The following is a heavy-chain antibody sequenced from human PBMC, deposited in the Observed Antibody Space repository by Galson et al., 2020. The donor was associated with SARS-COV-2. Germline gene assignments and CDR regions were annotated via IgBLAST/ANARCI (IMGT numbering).Heavy chain of an antibody. V-gene: IGHV3-20*04. Sequence: GESLKISCAASGFAFDDYGLCWVRQVPGKGLEWVSGINWSGSSTGYADSVKGRFTISRDSAKKSLFLQMNSLRVEDTALYYCARVGIALNLWGQGALVTVSS. CDR2: INWSGSST. CDR3: ARVGIALNL. CDR1: GFAFDDYG. D-gene: IGHD3-3*02. J-gene: IGHJ4*02.